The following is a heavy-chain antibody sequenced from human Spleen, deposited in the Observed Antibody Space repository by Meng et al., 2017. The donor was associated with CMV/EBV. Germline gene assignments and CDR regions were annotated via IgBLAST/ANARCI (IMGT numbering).Heavy chain of an antibody. V-gene: IGHV3-21*01. CDR2: ISSTGSYI. CDR1: GFTFNRNW. J-gene: IGHJ4*02. D-gene: IGHD3-16*02. Sequence: GGSLRLSCATSGFTFNRNWMYWVRQAPGKGLEWISSISSTGSYIHYGESVKGRFTISRDNAKKSLYLRINSLRTEDTAVYYCARDVGGYPFDSWGQGTLVTVSS. CDR3: ARDVGGYPFDS.